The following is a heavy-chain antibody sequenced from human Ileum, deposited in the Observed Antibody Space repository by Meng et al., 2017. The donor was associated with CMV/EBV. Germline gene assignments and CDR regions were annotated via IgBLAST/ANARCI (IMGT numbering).Heavy chain of an antibody. CDR3: ARIIVSRGYSFDY. CDR1: GYTFTNNI. D-gene: IGHD5-18*01. Sequence: QVERVQSGAEMKNPGDSVKVSCKTSGYTFTNNIMNWVRQAPGQGLEWMGWINPNSGSTNYAQKFQGRVTMTRDTSISTAYMELNRLTSDDTAMYFCARIIVSRGYSFDYWGQGTLVTVSS. CDR2: INPNSGST. V-gene: IGHV1-2*02. J-gene: IGHJ4*02.